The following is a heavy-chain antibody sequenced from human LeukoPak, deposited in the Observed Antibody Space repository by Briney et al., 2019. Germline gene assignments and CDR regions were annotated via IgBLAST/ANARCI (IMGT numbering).Heavy chain of an antibody. V-gene: IGHV1-46*01. D-gene: IGHD4-23*01. CDR2: INPSGGST. Sequence: GASVKVSCKASGYTFTSYYMHWVRQAPGQGLEWMGIINPSGGSTSYAQKFQGRVTMTRDMSTSTVYMELSSLRSEDTAVYYCAREPPKNYGGNPFFDYWGQGTLVTVSS. J-gene: IGHJ4*02. CDR1: GYTFTSYY. CDR3: AREPPKNYGGNPFFDY.